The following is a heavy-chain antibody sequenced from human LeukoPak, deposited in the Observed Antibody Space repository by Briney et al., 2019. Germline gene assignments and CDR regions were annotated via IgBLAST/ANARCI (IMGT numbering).Heavy chain of an antibody. CDR1: GGSFSDYY. Sequence: PSETLYLTCAVYGGSFSDYYCSWIRQPPGKGLEWIGEINHSGSTNYNPSLKSRVTISVDTSKNQFSLKLSSVTAADTAVYYCARHGPLNSKSWFDPWGQEPWSPSPQ. CDR3: ARHGPLNSKSWFDP. J-gene: IGHJ5*02. CDR2: INHSGST. V-gene: IGHV4-34*01. D-gene: IGHD4-11*01.